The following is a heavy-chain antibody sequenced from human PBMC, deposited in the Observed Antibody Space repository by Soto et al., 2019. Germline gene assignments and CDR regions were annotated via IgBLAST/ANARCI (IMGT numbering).Heavy chain of an antibody. Sequence: GESLKISCKGSGYSFTSYWIGWVRQMPGKGLEWMGIIYPGDSDTRYSPSFQGQVTISADKSISTAYLQWSSLKASDTAMYYCARAHSIAVAGTSLDYWGQGTLVTVSS. D-gene: IGHD6-19*01. CDR3: ARAHSIAVAGTSLDY. V-gene: IGHV5-51*01. CDR2: IYPGDSDT. J-gene: IGHJ4*02. CDR1: GYSFTSYW.